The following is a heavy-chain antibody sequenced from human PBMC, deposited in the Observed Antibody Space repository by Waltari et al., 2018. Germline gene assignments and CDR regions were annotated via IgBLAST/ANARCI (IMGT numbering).Heavy chain of an antibody. J-gene: IGHJ5*02. CDR3: ARRRLGYCSSTSCYRANWFDP. CDR1: GGSFSGYY. V-gene: IGHV4-34*01. Sequence: QVQLQQWGAGLLKPSETLSLTCAVYGGSFSGYYWSWIRQPPGKGLEWIGEINHSGRTTYNPSLKSRCTISVDTAEHQFSLRLSSVTAADTAVYYCARRRLGYCSSTSCYRANWFDPWGQGTLVTVSS. D-gene: IGHD2-2*02. CDR2: INHSGRT.